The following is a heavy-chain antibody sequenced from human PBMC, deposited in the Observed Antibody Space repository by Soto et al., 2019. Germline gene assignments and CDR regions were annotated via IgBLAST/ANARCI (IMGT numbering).Heavy chain of an antibody. CDR3: ARYIVFHESDCGGGSCYHNWFDP. Sequence: PSETLSLTCAVYGGSISGYYWSWIRQPPGKGLEWIGEINNSGSTNYNPFLRSRVTISVDTSKNQFSLKLSSVTAADTAVYYCARYIVFHESDCGGGSCYHNWFDPWRQGTLVTVSS. V-gene: IGHV4-34*01. CDR2: INNSGST. J-gene: IGHJ5*02. D-gene: IGHD2-15*01. CDR1: GGSISGYY.